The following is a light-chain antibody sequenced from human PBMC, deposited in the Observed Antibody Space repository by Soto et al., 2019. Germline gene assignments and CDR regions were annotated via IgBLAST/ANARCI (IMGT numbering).Light chain of an antibody. Sequence: QSVLTQPPSVSGSPGQSVAISCTGTSSDVGSYNRVAWYQQPPGTAPKLIISEVNNRPSGVPDRFSGSKSGNTASLTISGLQAEDEADYYCSSYTSTHTYVFGTGTKLTVL. CDR2: EVN. CDR3: SSYTSTHTYV. J-gene: IGLJ1*01. CDR1: SSDVGSYNR. V-gene: IGLV2-18*02.